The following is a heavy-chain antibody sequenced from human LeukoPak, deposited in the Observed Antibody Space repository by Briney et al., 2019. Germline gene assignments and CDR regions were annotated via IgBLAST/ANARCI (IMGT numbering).Heavy chain of an antibody. CDR3: ARGDYFKVDY. CDR1: GGSISSGSYY. V-gene: IGHV4-61*02. Sequence: SETLSLTCTVSGGSISSGSYYWSWIRQPAGKGLEWIGRIYTSGSTNYNPSLKSRVTISVDTSKNQFSLKLSSVTAADTAVYYCARGDYFKVDYWGQGTLVTVSS. J-gene: IGHJ4*02. CDR2: IYTSGST. D-gene: IGHD2/OR15-2a*01.